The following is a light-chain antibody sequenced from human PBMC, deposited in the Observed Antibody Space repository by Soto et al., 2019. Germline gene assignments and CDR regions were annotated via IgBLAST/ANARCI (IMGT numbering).Light chain of an antibody. V-gene: IGKV1-5*01. J-gene: IGKJ1*01. CDR3: QQYNSYSQT. CDR2: DAS. CDR1: HSSSRW. Sequence: DIQMTQSPSTLSASVGDRVTITCRASHSSSRWLAWYQQKPGKAPNLLIYDASSLESGAPSRFSGSGSGTEFTLSISSLQPDDSATYYCQQYNSYSQTFGQGTKV.